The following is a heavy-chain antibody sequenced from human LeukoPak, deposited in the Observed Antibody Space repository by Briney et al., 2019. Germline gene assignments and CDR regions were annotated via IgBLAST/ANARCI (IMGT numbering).Heavy chain of an antibody. J-gene: IGHJ3*02. Sequence: PGGSLRLXCGASGFTFSDSFMSWIRQPPGKGLEWLSYISTSGSVTDYADSVKGRFTISRDNAKKLVYLELKSLRAEDTALYYCVREDSRGAFDIWGQGTMVIVSS. CDR2: ISTSGSVT. D-gene: IGHD2-15*01. CDR3: VREDSRGAFDI. CDR1: GFTFSDSF. V-gene: IGHV3-11*04.